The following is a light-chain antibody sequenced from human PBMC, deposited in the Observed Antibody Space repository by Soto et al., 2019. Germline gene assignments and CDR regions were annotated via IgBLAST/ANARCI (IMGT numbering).Light chain of an antibody. J-gene: IGKJ4*01. CDR3: QEYNNWPLT. Sequence: EIVMTQSPATLSVSPGERATLSCRASQSVSSNLAWYQQKPGKAPRLLIYGASTSATAIPARFRGRGSGTEFTLTSSSLQSEDFVVYYCQEYNNWPLTYGGGTKVEIK. CDR1: QSVSSN. V-gene: IGKV3D-15*01. CDR2: GAS.